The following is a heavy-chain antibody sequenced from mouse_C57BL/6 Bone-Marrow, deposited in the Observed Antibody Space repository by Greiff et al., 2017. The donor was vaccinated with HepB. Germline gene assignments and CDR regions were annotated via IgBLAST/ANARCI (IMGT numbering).Heavy chain of an antibody. V-gene: IGHV5-6*01. CDR2: ISSGGSYT. CDR1: GFTFSSYG. Sequence: EVKLMESGGDLVKPGGSLKLSCAASGFTFSSYGMSWVRQTPDKRLEWVATISSGGSYTYYPDSVKGRFTISRDNAKNTLYLQMSSLKSEDTAMYYCASHGDYYGSSYYYAMDYWGQGTSVTVSS. J-gene: IGHJ4*01. D-gene: IGHD1-1*01. CDR3: ASHGDYYGSSYYYAMDY.